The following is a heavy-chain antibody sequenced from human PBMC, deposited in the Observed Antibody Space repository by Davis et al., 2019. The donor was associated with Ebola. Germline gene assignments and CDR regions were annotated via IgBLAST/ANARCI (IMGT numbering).Heavy chain of an antibody. V-gene: IGHV3-7*01. CDR3: ARRIGYSYGKIDR. Sequence: PGGSLRLSCAASGFTFSSYWMSWVRQAPGKGLEWVAKIEQDGSEKYYMDSVKGRFTISRDNSKNTLYLQMNSLRTEETAVYYCARRIGYSYGKIDRWGQGTLVTVSS. J-gene: IGHJ5*02. CDR2: IEQDGSEK. D-gene: IGHD5-18*01. CDR1: GFTFSSYW.